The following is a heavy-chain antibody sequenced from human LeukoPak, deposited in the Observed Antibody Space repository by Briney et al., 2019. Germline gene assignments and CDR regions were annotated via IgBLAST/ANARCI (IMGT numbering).Heavy chain of an antibody. CDR2: ISSTGSTI. J-gene: IGHJ4*02. Sequence: GGSLRLSCAASGFTFSSYSMNWVRRAPGKGLEWVSYISSTGSTIYYADSVRGRFTISRDNAKNSLYLQMNSLRAEDTAVYYCARGSYSSSNYCDYRGEGTLVTVSS. V-gene: IGHV3-48*01. D-gene: IGHD6-6*01. CDR3: ARGSYSSSNYCDY. CDR1: GFTFSSYS.